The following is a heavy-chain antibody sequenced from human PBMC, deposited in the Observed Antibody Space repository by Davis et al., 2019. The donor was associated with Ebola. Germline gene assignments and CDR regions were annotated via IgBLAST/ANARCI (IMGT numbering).Heavy chain of an antibody. CDR1: GASMTSYY. J-gene: IGHJ4*02. Sequence: PSETLSLTCTVSGASMTSYYWSWIRQPPGKGLEWIGYIAYTGNTIYNPTLKSRVTISVDTSKNQFSLNLSSLTAADTAVYYCAERGGSVWGQGTLATVSP. D-gene: IGHD3-16*01. CDR2: IAYTGNT. CDR3: AERGGSV. V-gene: IGHV4-59*01.